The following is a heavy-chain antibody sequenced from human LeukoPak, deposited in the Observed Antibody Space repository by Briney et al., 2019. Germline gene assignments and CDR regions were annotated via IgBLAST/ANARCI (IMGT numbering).Heavy chain of an antibody. V-gene: IGHV3-15*01. Sequence: GGSLRLSCAASGFTFSNAWMSWVRQAPGKGLEWVGRIKSKTDGGTTDYAAPVKGRFTISRDDSKNTLYLQMNSLRTEDTAVYYCAKEGFSRGYYYYYYMDVWGKGTTVTVSS. J-gene: IGHJ6*03. D-gene: IGHD6-13*01. CDR2: IKSKTDGGTT. CDR1: GFTFSNAW. CDR3: AKEGFSRGYYYYYYMDV.